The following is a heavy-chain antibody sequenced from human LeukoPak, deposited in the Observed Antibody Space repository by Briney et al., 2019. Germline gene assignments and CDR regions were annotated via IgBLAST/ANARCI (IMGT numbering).Heavy chain of an antibody. V-gene: IGHV3-48*01. CDR2: ISSSSSTI. CDR1: GFTFSSYS. CDR3: AREPTYSSSWYTSCDY. D-gene: IGHD6-13*01. Sequence: PGGSLRLSCAASGFTFSSYSMNWVRQAPGKGLEWVSYISSSSSTIYYADSVKGRFTISRDNAKNSLYLQMNSLRVEDTGVYYCAREPTYSSSWYTSCDYWGQGTLVAVSS. J-gene: IGHJ4*02.